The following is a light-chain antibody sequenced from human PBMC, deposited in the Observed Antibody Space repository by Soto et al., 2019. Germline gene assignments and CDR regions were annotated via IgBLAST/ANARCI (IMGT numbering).Light chain of an antibody. V-gene: IGLV2-11*01. Sequence: QSVLTQPRSVSGSPGQSVTISCTGTSNDVGGYDYVSWYQQYPGKAPTYILYDVTKRPSGVPDRFSGSKSGNTASLTISGLQADDEADYYCQAYDYSLTAFVFGGGTKVTV. J-gene: IGLJ3*02. CDR1: SNDVGGYDY. CDR2: DVT. CDR3: QAYDYSLTAFV.